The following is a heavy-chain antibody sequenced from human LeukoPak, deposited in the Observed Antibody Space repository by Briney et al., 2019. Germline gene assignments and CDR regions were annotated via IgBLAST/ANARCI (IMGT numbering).Heavy chain of an antibody. V-gene: IGHV4-39*07. CDR3: ARDRYYYGSGSPSWFDP. D-gene: IGHD3-10*01. CDR1: GGSISSYY. Sequence: PSETLSLTCTVSGGSISSYYWGWIRQPPGKGLEWIGSIYYSGSTYYNPSLKSRVTISVDTSKNQFSLKLSSVTAADTAVYYCARDRYYYGSGSPSWFDPWGQGTLVTVSS. J-gene: IGHJ5*02. CDR2: IYYSGST.